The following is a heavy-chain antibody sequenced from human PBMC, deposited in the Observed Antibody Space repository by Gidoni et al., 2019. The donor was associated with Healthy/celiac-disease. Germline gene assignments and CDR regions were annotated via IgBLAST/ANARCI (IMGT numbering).Heavy chain of an antibody. D-gene: IGHD3-9*01. CDR3: AKDISLSVILTGYLDY. J-gene: IGHJ4*02. CDR2: ISWNSGSI. Sequence: EVKLVESGGGLVQPGRSLRLSCAASGFTFYDYARHWVRHAPGKGLEWVSGISWNSGSIGYADSVKGRFTISRDNAKNSLYLQMNSLRAEDTALYYCAKDISLSVILTGYLDYWGQGTLVTVSS. V-gene: IGHV3-9*01. CDR1: GFTFYDYA.